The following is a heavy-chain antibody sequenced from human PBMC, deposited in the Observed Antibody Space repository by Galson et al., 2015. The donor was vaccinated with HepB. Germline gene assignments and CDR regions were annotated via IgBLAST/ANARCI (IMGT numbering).Heavy chain of an antibody. D-gene: IGHD2-2*01. Sequence: SLRLSCAASGFTFSTYAMTWVRQAPGKGLEWVSTIYNSGDTTYYADSVKGRFTISRDDSKNTLYLQMNSLRADDTAVYYCVRATWRTSDWPTFDYWGQGTLVTVSS. CDR2: IYNSGDTT. V-gene: IGHV3-23*01. J-gene: IGHJ4*02. CDR1: GFTFSTYA. CDR3: VRATWRTSDWPTFDY.